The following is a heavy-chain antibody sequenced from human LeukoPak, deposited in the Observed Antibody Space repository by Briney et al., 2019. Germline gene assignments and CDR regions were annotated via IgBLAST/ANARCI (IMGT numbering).Heavy chain of an antibody. V-gene: IGHV3-53*01. CDR1: GFTVSSNC. CDR2: IYSGGST. Sequence: GGSLRLSCAASGFTVSSNCMTWVRQAPGKGLEWVSIIYSGGSTSYADSVKGRFTTSRDNSKNTLYLQMNSLRAEDTAVYYCARDVVGATYFDWGQGTLVTVSS. CDR3: ARDVVGATYFD. J-gene: IGHJ4*02. D-gene: IGHD1-26*01.